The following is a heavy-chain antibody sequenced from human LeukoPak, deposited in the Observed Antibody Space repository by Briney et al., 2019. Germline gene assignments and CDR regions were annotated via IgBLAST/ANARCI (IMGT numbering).Heavy chain of an antibody. CDR1: GGTFTSYA. D-gene: IGHD2-2*01. V-gene: IGHV1-69*04. Sequence: GASVKVSCKAAGGTFTSYAISWVRQAPGQGLEWRGRIIPILGIANYAQKFQGRVTITADKSTSTAYMELSSLRSEDTAVYYCARGGGSSTSTWFDPWGQGTLVTVSS. CDR3: ARGGGSSTSTWFDP. CDR2: IIPILGIA. J-gene: IGHJ5*02.